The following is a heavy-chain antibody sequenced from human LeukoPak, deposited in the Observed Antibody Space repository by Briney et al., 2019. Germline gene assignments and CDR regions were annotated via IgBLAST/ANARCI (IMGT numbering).Heavy chain of an antibody. CDR1: GFTFSSYD. D-gene: IGHD1-26*01. Sequence: GGSLRLSCAASGFTFSSYDMNWVRQATGKWLEWVSAIGVAANTFLSGSVKGRFTISRENAKNSLYLLMSSRRAEDTAVYYCARQNTPHGNFDYWGQGTLVTVSS. J-gene: IGHJ4*02. CDR3: ARQNTPHGNFDY. V-gene: IGHV3-13*01. CDR2: IGVAANT.